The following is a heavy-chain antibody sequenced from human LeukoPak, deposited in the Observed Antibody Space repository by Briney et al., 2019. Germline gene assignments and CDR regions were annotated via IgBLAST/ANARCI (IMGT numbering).Heavy chain of an antibody. Sequence: QPGGSLSLSCAASGFTFSNYWMSWVRQAPGKGLEWVANIKQDGSEKYYVDSVKGRFTISRDNAKNSLYLQMNSLRAEDTAVYYCAREVSYYYGSGSYYKSNYFDYWGQGTLVTVSS. D-gene: IGHD3-10*01. CDR2: IKQDGSEK. J-gene: IGHJ4*02. CDR1: GFTFSNYW. CDR3: AREVSYYYGSGSYYKSNYFDY. V-gene: IGHV3-7*03.